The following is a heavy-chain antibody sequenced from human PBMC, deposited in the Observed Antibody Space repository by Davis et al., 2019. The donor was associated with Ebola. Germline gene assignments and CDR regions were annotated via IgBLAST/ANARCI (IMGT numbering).Heavy chain of an antibody. CDR1: GDTFTTYP. CDR3: ARDSFPYGSGSLRFSY. D-gene: IGHD3-10*01. CDR2: TKPSGGDT. Sequence: AASVKVSCKASGDTFTTYPLHWVRQAPGQGLEWMGITKPSGGDTWYAQIFQGRLSMTRDTSTSTAYMELSSLRSEDTAVYYCARDSFPYGSGSLRFSYWGQGTLVTVSS. J-gene: IGHJ4*02. V-gene: IGHV1-46*01.